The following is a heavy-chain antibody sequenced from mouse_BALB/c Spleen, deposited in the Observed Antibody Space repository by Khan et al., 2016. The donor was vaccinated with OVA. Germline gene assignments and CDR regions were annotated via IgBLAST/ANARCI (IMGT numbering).Heavy chain of an antibody. Sequence: QVQLKQSGAELVRPGASVKLSCKTSGYIFTSYWIHWVQQSSGQGLEWIARIYPGTDTTYYNEKLKDKATLTADKSSSTAYMQRSSLKSEVSAVYFCAREEALYYFDYWGQGTTLTVSS. D-gene: IGHD3-2*02. CDR2: IYPGTDTT. V-gene: IGHV1S132*01. J-gene: IGHJ2*01. CDR3: AREEALYYFDY. CDR1: GYIFTSYW.